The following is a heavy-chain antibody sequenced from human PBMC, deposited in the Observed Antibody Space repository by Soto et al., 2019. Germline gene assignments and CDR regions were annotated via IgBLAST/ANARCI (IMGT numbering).Heavy chain of an antibody. Sequence: GGSLRLSCVASGFSFSHYGIHWVRQAPGKGLEWVAIIWSDASNEYYADSVKGRFIISRDQSKNTVYLEMNSLRAEDTALYHCARNNGNYRLDSWGQGTLVTVSS. V-gene: IGHV3-33*01. CDR2: IWSDASNE. CDR1: GFSFSHYG. CDR3: ARNNGNYRLDS. D-gene: IGHD1-7*01. J-gene: IGHJ1*01.